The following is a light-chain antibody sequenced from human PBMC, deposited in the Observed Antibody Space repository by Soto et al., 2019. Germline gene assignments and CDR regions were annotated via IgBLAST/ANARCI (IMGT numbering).Light chain of an antibody. CDR3: QQSYNSPQT. V-gene: IGKV1-39*01. CDR1: QGIITY. J-gene: IGKJ1*01. Sequence: DIQMTQSPSSLSASVGDIVTITFRASQGIITYLNWYQLKPGKPPRLLIYAASSLQSGVPSRFSGSGSGTDFTLTISSLQPEDFATYSCQQSYNSPQTFGQGTKVDI. CDR2: AAS.